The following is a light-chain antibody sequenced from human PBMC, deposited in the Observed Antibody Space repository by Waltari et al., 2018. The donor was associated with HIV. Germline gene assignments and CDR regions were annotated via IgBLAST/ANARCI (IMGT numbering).Light chain of an antibody. CDR1: NSDIGTYDY. Sequence: QSALTQPPSASGPPGQSVTLSCTGTNSDIGTYDYVSWYQQHPGKAPKLVISEGTKHPSGVSDRFSGSMSGNTAVLTVSGLQAEDEADYYCSSFANRDGFYVLFGGGTRLTVL. CDR2: EGT. V-gene: IGLV2-8*01. CDR3: SSFANRDGFYVL. J-gene: IGLJ2*01.